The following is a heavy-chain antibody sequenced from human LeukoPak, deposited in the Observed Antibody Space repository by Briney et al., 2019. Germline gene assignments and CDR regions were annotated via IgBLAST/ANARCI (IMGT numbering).Heavy chain of an antibody. CDR1: GFNFRSYG. J-gene: IGHJ4*02. D-gene: IGHD6-13*01. CDR2: IWYDGSNK. CDR3: AKDGDSGSWYSYNYFDH. V-gene: IGHV3-33*06. Sequence: GGSLRLSCASSGFNFRSYGMHWVRQAPGKGLEWVAVIWYDGSNKHYLDSVKGRFTISRDNSENTLYLQMDSLRSEDTAVYYCAKDGDSGSWYSYNYFDHWGQGTLVTVSS.